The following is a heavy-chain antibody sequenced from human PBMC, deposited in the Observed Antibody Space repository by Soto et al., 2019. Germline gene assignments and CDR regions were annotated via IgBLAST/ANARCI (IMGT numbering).Heavy chain of an antibody. CDR3: ARDKDLQQLGGNYYSILDV. CDR2: IMPVFATP. J-gene: IGHJ6*02. Sequence: QVQLVQSGAEVKKPGASVKVSCKASGGNFNTSAISWVGKAPGPGPGWVGGIMPVFATPDYAQKFQGRVTSTADESTTTAYLELTSLRTDDTAVYYCARDKDLQQLGGNYYSILDVWGQGTAITVSS. D-gene: IGHD3-3*02. V-gene: IGHV1-69*12. CDR1: GGNFNTSA.